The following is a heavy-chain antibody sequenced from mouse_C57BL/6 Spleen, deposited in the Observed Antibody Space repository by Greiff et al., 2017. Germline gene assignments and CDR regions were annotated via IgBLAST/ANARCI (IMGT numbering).Heavy chain of an antibody. Sequence: EVQLQQSGPELVKPGASVKISCKASGYTFTDYYMNWVKQSHGKSLEWIGDINPNNGGTSYNQKFKGKATLTVDKSSSTAYMELRSLTSEDSAVYYCARIDSSGPWFAYWGQGTLVTVSA. V-gene: IGHV1-26*01. CDR3: ARIDSSGPWFAY. J-gene: IGHJ3*01. CDR1: GYTFTDYY. CDR2: INPNNGGT. D-gene: IGHD3-2*02.